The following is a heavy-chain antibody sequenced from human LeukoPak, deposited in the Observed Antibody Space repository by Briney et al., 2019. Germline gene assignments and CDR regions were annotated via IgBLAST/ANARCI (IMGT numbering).Heavy chain of an antibody. CDR1: GFTFDDYG. CDR2: INWNGGST. D-gene: IGHD5-18*01. J-gene: IGHJ4*01. CDR3: ARMLGYSYGSVPPLGSRY. V-gene: IGHV3-20*04. Sequence: GGSLRLSCAASGFTFDDYGMSWVRQAPGKGLEWVSVINWNGGSTGYADSVKGRFTISRDNAKNSLYLQMNSLRAEDTALYYCARMLGYSYGSVPPLGSRYWGHGTLVTVSS.